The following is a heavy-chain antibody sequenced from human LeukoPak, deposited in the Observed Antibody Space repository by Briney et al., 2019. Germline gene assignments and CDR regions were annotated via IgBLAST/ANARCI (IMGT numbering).Heavy chain of an antibody. Sequence: PGRSLRLPCAASGFTFSSYAMSWVRQAPGKGLEWVSAISGSGGSTYYADSVKGRFTISRDNSKNTLYLQMNSLRAGDTAVYYCAKMEGARAPSWFDPWGQGTLVTVSS. CDR1: GFTFSSYA. J-gene: IGHJ5*02. D-gene: IGHD1-26*01. CDR3: AKMEGARAPSWFDP. CDR2: ISGSGGST. V-gene: IGHV3-23*01.